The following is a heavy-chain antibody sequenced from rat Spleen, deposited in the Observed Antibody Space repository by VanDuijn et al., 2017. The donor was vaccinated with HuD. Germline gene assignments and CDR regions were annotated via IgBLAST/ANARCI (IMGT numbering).Heavy chain of an antibody. Sequence: QVQLKESGPGLVQPSQTLSLTCTVSGFSLTSYNVHWVRQPPGKGLEWIAAISSGGSTYYNSALKSRLSISRDTSKSQVFLKMNSLQTEDTATYYCVRANRESYAHFDYWGQGASVTVSS. CDR2: ISSGGST. CDR3: VRANRESYAHFDY. D-gene: IGHD1-12*01. J-gene: IGHJ4*01. V-gene: IGHV2-6*01. CDR1: GFSLTSYN.